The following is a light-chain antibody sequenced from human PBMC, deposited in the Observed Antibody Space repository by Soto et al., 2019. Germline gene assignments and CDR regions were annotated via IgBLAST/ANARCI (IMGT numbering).Light chain of an antibody. CDR3: QTWGTGIQV. V-gene: IGLV4-69*01. CDR1: SGHSSYA. CDR2: LNSDGSH. J-gene: IGLJ2*01. Sequence: QSVLTQSPSASASLGASVKLTCTLSSGHSSYAIAWHHQQPEKGPRYLMKLNSDGSHSKGDGIPDRFSGSSSGAERYLTISSLQSEDEADDHCQTWGTGIQVFGGGTKLTVL.